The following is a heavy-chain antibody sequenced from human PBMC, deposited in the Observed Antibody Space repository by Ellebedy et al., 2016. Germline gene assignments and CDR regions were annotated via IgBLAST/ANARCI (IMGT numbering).Heavy chain of an antibody. D-gene: IGHD1-14*01. CDR3: AREVSHNDY. CDR2: ISGSGGST. Sequence: GESLKISXAASGFTFSSYAMSWVRQAPGKGLEWVSAISGSGGSTYYADSVKGRFTISRDNSKNTLYLQMNSLRAEDTAVYYCAREVSHNDYWGQGTLVTVSS. V-gene: IGHV3-23*01. J-gene: IGHJ4*02. CDR1: GFTFSSYA.